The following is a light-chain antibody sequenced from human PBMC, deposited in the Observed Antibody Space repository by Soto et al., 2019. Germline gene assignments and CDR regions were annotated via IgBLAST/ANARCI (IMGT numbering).Light chain of an antibody. Sequence: QSVLTQPASVSGSAGQSITISCTGTSSDVGSYNLVSWYQQYSGKAPKLLIYEVNKRPSGVSNRFSGSKSDNTASLTISGLQAEDEADYYCCSYAGIRVFGTGTKVTVL. CDR3: CSYAGIRV. CDR2: EVN. CDR1: SSDVGSYNL. V-gene: IGLV2-23*02. J-gene: IGLJ1*01.